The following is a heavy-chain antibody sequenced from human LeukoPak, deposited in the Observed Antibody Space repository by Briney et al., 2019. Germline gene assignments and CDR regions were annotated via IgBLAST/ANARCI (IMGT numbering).Heavy chain of an antibody. CDR2: IIPILGIA. V-gene: IGHV1-69*04. Sequence: SVKVSCKASGGTFSSYAISWVRQAPGQGLEWMGRIIPILGIANYAQKFQGRVTITADKSTSTAYMELSSLRSKDTAVYYCARSVAVAAPGDYWGQGTLVTVSS. J-gene: IGHJ4*02. CDR3: ARSVAVAAPGDY. CDR1: GGTFSSYA. D-gene: IGHD6-19*01.